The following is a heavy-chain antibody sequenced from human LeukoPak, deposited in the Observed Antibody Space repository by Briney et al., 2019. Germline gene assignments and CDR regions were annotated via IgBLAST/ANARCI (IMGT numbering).Heavy chain of an antibody. D-gene: IGHD2-2*01. V-gene: IGHV3-21*01. CDR3: ARVEGYCSSTSCYYYGMDV. Sequence: PGGSLRLSCAASGFTFSNFVMNWVRRAPGKGLEWVSSISSSSSSYIYYADSAKGRFTISRDNAKNSLYLQMNSLRAEDTAVYYCARVEGYCSSTSCYYYGMDVWGQGTTVTVSS. J-gene: IGHJ6*02. CDR1: GFTFSNFV. CDR2: ISSSSSSYI.